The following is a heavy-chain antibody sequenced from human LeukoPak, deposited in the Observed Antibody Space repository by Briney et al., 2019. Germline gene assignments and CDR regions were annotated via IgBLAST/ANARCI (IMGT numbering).Heavy chain of an antibody. Sequence: GGSLRLSCAASGFTFSSYAMSWVRQAPGKGLEWVSAINNSGGSTYHADSVKGRFTISRDNSKNTVYLQMNSLRAEDTAVYYCAKDSRYYESSGYYFDYWGQGTLVTVSS. CDR2: INNSGGST. J-gene: IGHJ4*02. CDR3: AKDSRYYESSGYYFDY. V-gene: IGHV3-23*01. CDR1: GFTFSSYA. D-gene: IGHD3-22*01.